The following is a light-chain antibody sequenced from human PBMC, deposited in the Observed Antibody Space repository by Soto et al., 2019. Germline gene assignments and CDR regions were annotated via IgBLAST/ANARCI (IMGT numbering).Light chain of an antibody. CDR3: SSFTSTSTYV. V-gene: IGLV2-14*01. CDR1: SSDVGYYNY. J-gene: IGLJ1*01. Sequence: QSALTQPASVSGSPGQSITISCTGTSSDVGYYNYVSWYQQHTGKAPKLMIYEVNNRPSGVSNRFSGSKSDNTASLTISGLQAEDEADYYCSSFTSTSTYVFGTGTKVTVL. CDR2: EVN.